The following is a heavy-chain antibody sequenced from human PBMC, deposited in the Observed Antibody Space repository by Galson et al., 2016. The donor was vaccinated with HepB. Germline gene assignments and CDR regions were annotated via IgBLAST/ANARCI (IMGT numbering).Heavy chain of an antibody. D-gene: IGHD3-16*01. Sequence: SLRLSCAASGFTFSSYAMSWVRQAPGKGLEWVSGISGDGGTTYYKDSVKGRFTISRDNSKNTLYLQMNSLRADDTAVYFCAKGNNGVGFMLDCFDYWGQGTLVTVSS. V-gene: IGHV3-23*01. J-gene: IGHJ4*01. CDR3: AKGNNGVGFMLDCFDY. CDR2: ISGDGGTT. CDR1: GFTFSSYA.